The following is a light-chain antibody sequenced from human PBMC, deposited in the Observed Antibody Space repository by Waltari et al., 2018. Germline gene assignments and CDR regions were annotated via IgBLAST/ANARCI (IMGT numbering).Light chain of an antibody. CDR2: RNN. V-gene: IGLV1-47*01. CDR1: HSNLGSNY. Sequence: QSVLTQPPSASETPGQRVTISCSGSHSNLGSNYLYWYQQLPGTAPKLLLYRNNRRPSGVPDRFSASKYGTLASLVISGLRSEDEGVYYCASWDDSHYVFGGGTTVTVL. J-gene: IGLJ1*01. CDR3: ASWDDSHYV.